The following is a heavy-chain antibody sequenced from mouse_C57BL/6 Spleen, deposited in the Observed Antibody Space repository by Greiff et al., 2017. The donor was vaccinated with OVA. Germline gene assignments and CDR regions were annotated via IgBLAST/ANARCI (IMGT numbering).Heavy chain of an antibody. Sequence: EVQVVESGPGLVKPSQSLSLTCSVTGYSITSGYYWNWIRQFPGTKLEWMGYISYDGSNNYNPSLKNRISITSDTSKNQFFLKLNSVTTQDTATYDCARKGYYYGSSHYALDYWGQGTSVTVSS. CDR1: GYSITSGYY. D-gene: IGHD1-1*01. J-gene: IGHJ4*01. V-gene: IGHV3-6*01. CDR2: ISYDGSN. CDR3: ARKGYYYGSSHYALDY.